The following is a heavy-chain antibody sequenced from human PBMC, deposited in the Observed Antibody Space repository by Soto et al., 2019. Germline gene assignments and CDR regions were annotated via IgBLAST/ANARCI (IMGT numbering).Heavy chain of an antibody. CDR2: INPIFGTA. CDR3: ARTHPHGNLSAY. D-gene: IGHD2-15*01. J-gene: IGHJ4*02. V-gene: IGHV1-69*01. CDR1: GGTFSSYA. Sequence: QVQLVQSGAEVKKPGSSVKVSCKASGGTFSSYAISWVRQAPGQGLEWMGGINPIFGTANYAQKFQGRVTIPADESARRACTQLSSLLSQDTAVYYCARTHPHGNLSAYWGQGTLVTVSS.